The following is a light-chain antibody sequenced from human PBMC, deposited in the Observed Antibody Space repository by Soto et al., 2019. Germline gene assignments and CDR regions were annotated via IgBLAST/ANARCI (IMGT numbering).Light chain of an antibody. V-gene: IGKV1-27*01. Sequence: DIPMTQSPSSLSASVGDRVTIPCRASQAIYNYLDWYQQKPGQVPTLLISAASTLQSGVPSRFSGSGSGTDFTLTISSLQPEDVATYYCQKFSAVPTFGGGTKVEI. CDR1: QAIYNY. CDR3: QKFSAVPT. CDR2: AAS. J-gene: IGKJ4*01.